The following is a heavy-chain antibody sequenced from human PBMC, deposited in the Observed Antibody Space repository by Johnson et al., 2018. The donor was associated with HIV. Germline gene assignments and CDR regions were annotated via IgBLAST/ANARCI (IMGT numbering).Heavy chain of an antibody. D-gene: IGHD3-9*01. CDR2: IRYDGSNK. CDR1: GFTFSSYG. Sequence: QVQLVESGGGVVQPGGSLRLSCAASGFTFSSYGMHWVRQAPGKGLEWVAFIRYDGSNKYYADSVKGRFTISRDNSKSTLFLQMNSLRAEDTAAYYCAKADDILTGYYKGLDAFDVWGQGTMVSVS. V-gene: IGHV3-30*02. J-gene: IGHJ3*01. CDR3: AKADDILTGYYKGLDAFDV.